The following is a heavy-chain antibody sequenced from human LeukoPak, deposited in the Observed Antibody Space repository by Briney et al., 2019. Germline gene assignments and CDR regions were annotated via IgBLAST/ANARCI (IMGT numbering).Heavy chain of an antibody. CDR1: GFTFGDYA. D-gene: IGHD6-13*01. CDR2: IRSKAYGGAT. CDR3: TAPGPGSSGYYYYGIDV. Sequence: GRSLRLSCTASGFTFGDYAMSWVRQAPGKGLEGGGFIRSKAYGGATEYAASVKGRFTISRDDSKSIAYLQINSLKTEDTAVYYCTAPGPGSSGYYYYGIDVWGKGTTVTVSS. J-gene: IGHJ6*04. V-gene: IGHV3-49*04.